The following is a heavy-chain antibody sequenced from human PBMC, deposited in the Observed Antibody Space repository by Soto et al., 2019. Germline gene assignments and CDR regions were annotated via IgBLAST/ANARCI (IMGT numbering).Heavy chain of an antibody. V-gene: IGHV3-7*01. D-gene: IGHD3-22*01. Sequence: GGSLRLSCAASGFTFSSYWMSWVRQAPGKGLEWVANIKQDGSEKYYVDSVKGRFTISRDNAKNSLYLQMNSLRAGDTAVYYCARIYYYDSSGPYLWGQGTLVTVSS. CDR1: GFTFSSYW. CDR3: ARIYYYDSSGPYL. CDR2: IKQDGSEK. J-gene: IGHJ4*02.